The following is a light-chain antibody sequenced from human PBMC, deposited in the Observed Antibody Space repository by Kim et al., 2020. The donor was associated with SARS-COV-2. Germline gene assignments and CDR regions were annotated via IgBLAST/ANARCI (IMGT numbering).Light chain of an antibody. CDR1: NIGIKS. CDR2: YNS. CDR3: QVGDNSSDRV. J-gene: IGLJ3*02. V-gene: IGLV3-21*04. Sequence: SYELTQPPSVSVAPGKTASITCGGNNIGIKSVHWYQQKPGQAPMVVIYYNSDRPSGIPERFSGSNSGNTATLTISRVEAGDEADYYCQVGDNSSDRVFGGGTQLTVL.